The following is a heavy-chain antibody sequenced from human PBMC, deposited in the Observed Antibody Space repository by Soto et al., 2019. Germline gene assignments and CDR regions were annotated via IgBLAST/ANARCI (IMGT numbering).Heavy chain of an antibody. CDR2: INHSGST. CDR3: ARERRRFYDIVTGYSGPPLNWFDP. J-gene: IGHJ5*02. Sequence: SETLSLTCAVYGGSFSGYYWSWIRQPPGKGLEWIGEINHSGSTNYNPSLKSRVTISVDTSKNQFSLKLSSVTAADTAVYYCARERRRFYDIVTGYSGPPLNWFDPGGQGTLVTVSS. D-gene: IGHD3-9*01. CDR1: GGSFSGYY. V-gene: IGHV4-34*01.